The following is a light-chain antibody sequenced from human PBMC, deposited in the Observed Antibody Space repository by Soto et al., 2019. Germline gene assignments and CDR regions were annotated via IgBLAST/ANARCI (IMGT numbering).Light chain of an antibody. J-gene: IGKJ5*01. Sequence: DVGMTQSLISMPFTLVQPASISCRSCRTLVYRDGNIYVNWFQQRPGQSPRRLIYQVSNRDSGVPDRFSGSGASTDFTLKISRVEAEDVGVYYCMHGTHWPITFGQGTRLENK. CDR2: QVS. CDR3: MHGTHWPIT. CDR1: RTLVYRDGNIY. V-gene: IGKV2-30*01.